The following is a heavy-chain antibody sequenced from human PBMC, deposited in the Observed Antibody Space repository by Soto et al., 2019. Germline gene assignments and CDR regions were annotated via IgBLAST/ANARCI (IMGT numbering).Heavy chain of an antibody. D-gene: IGHD2-2*01. V-gene: IGHV1-69*13. Sequence: ASVKVSCKASGGTFSSYAISWVRQAPGQGLEWMGGIIPIFGTANYAQKFQGRVTITADESTSTAYMELSSLRSEDTAVYYCARGKGYCISTSCYPTSYYYGMDVWGQGTTVTVSS. CDR3: ARGKGYCISTSCYPTSYYYGMDV. J-gene: IGHJ6*02. CDR1: GGTFSSYA. CDR2: IIPIFGTA.